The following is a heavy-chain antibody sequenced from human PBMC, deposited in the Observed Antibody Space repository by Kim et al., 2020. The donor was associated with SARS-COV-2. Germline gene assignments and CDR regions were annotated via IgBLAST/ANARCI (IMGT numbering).Heavy chain of an antibody. V-gene: IGHV4-39*01. Sequence: SETLSLTCTVSGGSISSSSYYWGWIRQPPGKGLEWIGSIYYSGSTYYNPSLKSRVTISVDTSKNQFSLKLSSVTAADTAVYYCARQGVLRFLAWLPRNYG. CDR3: ARQGVLRFLAWLPRNYG. CDR1: GGSISSSSYY. J-gene: IGHJ6*01. D-gene: IGHD3-3*01. CDR2: IYYSGST.